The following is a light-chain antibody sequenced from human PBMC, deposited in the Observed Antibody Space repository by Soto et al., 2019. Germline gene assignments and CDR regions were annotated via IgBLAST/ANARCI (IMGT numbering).Light chain of an antibody. Sequence: QSVLTQPATVSGSPGQSTTISCTGTSSDVGTYNLVSWYRQHPGKAPKLMIYEVTKRPSGVSDRFSGSKSGNTASLTISGLQAEDEADYYCCSYAPYTFLIFGGGTKLTVL. CDR1: SSDVGTYNL. J-gene: IGLJ2*01. CDR2: EVT. CDR3: CSYAPYTFLI. V-gene: IGLV2-23*02.